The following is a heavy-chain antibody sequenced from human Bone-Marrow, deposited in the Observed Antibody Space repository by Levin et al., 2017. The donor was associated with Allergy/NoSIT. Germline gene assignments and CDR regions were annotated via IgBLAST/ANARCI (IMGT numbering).Heavy chain of an antibody. D-gene: IGHD3-9*01. CDR1: GFTFDTFT. CDR2: ISGSGGRT. J-gene: IGHJ4*02. CDR3: AKNLGADEGDDILTGLFDY. V-gene: IGHV3-23*01. Sequence: PGGSLRLSCGASGFTFDTFTMSWLRQGPGRGLEWLADISGSGGRTYYADSVKGRFSISRDNSKNIVYLQMNSLRGEDTAVYYCAKNLGADEGDDILTGLFDYWGQGTLVTVSS.